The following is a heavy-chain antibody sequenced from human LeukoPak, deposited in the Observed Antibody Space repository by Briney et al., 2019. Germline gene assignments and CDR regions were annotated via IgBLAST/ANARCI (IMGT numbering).Heavy chain of an antibody. CDR1: GGSFSGYY. CDR2: INLVGST. CDR3: ARGRNNQITMIRGPNHYFGLDF. V-gene: IGHV4-34*01. Sequence: SETLSLTCAVYGGSFSGYYWTWIRQPPGKGLEWIGEINLVGSTKYNPSLKSRVTMSVDPSKNQFSLKLSAVTAADTAFYYCARGRNNQITMIRGPNHYFGLDFWGQGTTVIVSS. D-gene: IGHD3-10*01. J-gene: IGHJ6*02.